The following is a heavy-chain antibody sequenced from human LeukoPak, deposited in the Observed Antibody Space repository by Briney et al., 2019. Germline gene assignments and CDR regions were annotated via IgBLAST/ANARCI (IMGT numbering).Heavy chain of an antibody. D-gene: IGHD3-22*01. CDR2: ISGGGGYT. V-gene: IGHV3-23*01. J-gene: IGHJ2*01. CDR1: GFTFSSYA. Sequence: PGGSLRLSCAASGFTFSSYAMSWVRQAPGKGLEWVSAISGGGGYTYYADSVKGRFTISRDNSKNTVYLQMSSLRAGDTAVYYCAKEGNTYYYDSSGSLPFWYFDLWGRGTLVTVSS. CDR3: AKEGNTYYYDSSGSLPFWYFDL.